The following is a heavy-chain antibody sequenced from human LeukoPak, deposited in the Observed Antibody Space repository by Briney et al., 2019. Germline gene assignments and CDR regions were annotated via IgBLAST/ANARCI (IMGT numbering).Heavy chain of an antibody. J-gene: IGHJ6*02. Sequence: ASVKVSCKVSGYTLTELSMHWVRQAPGKGLEWMGGFDPEDGETIYAQKFQGRVTMTEDTSTDTAYMELSSLRSEDTAVYYCATAFCGGDCYLGKSVYYGRDVWGQGTTVTVSS. CDR2: FDPEDGET. D-gene: IGHD2-21*02. CDR1: GYTLTELS. CDR3: ATAFCGGDCYLGKSVYYGRDV. V-gene: IGHV1-24*01.